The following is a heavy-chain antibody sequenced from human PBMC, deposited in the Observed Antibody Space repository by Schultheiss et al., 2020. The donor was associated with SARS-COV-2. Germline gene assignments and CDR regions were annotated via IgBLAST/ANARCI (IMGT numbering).Heavy chain of an antibody. V-gene: IGHV3-23*01. D-gene: IGHD4-23*01. CDR2: ISGSGGST. CDR3: ARAPTVVTDYYGMDV. Sequence: GGSLRLSCAASGFTFNSYAMSWVRQAPGKGLEWVSAISGSGGSTYYADSVKGRFTISRDNAKNTLYLQMNSLRAEDTAVYYCARAPTVVTDYYGMDVWGQGTTVTVSS. J-gene: IGHJ6*02. CDR1: GFTFNSYA.